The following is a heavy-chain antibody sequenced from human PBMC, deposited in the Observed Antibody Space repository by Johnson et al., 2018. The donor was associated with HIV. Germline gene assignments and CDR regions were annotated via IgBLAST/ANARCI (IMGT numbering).Heavy chain of an antibody. CDR2: IRNKPSSYST. CDR3: TRDRDGVGVS. D-gene: IGHD3-10*01. V-gene: IGHV3-72*01. Sequence: VQLVESGGGVVQPGRSLRLSCAASGFTFSSYWMHWVRQAPGKGLVWVGRIRNKPSSYSTEYAASVKGRFTVSRDDSKNSVYLQMSSLKTEDTAVYYCTRDRDGVGVSWGQGTMVTVSS. J-gene: IGHJ3*01. CDR1: GFTFSSYW.